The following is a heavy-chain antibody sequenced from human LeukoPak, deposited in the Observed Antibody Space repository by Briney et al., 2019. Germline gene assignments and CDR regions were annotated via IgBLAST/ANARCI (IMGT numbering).Heavy chain of an antibody. CDR3: ARDGDSGSFQGSYYYGMDV. CDR2: IYYSGST. V-gene: IGHV4-59*01. D-gene: IGHD1-26*01. CDR1: GGSISSYY. J-gene: IGHJ6*02. Sequence: SETLSLTCTVSGGSISSYYWSWIRQPPGKGLEWIGYIYYSGSTNYNPSLKSRVTISVDTSKNQFSLKLSSVTAADTAVYYCARDGDSGSFQGSYYYGMDVWGQGTTVTVSS.